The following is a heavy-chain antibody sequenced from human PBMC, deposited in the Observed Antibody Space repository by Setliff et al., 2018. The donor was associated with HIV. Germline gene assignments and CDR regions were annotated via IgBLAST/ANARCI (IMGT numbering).Heavy chain of an antibody. CDR3: ARADPVYGSGSCLDY. Sequence: SETLSLTCTVSGGSVGSGSYYWSWIRQSPGKGLEWIGYIYYSGSTYYNPSLKSRVTISVDTSKNQFSLKLSSVTAADTAVYYCARADPVYGSGSCLDYWGQGTLVTVSS. J-gene: IGHJ4*02. V-gene: IGHV4-61*01. CDR1: GGSVGSGSYY. D-gene: IGHD3-10*01. CDR2: IYYSGST.